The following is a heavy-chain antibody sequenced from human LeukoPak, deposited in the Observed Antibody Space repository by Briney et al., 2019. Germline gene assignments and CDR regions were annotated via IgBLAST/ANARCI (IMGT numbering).Heavy chain of an antibody. CDR1: GFTFSDYS. CDR2: IKQDGSEK. D-gene: IGHD1-26*01. J-gene: IGHJ4*02. Sequence: GGSLRLSCAVSGFTFSDYSMNWVRQAPGKGLEWVANIKQDGSEKYYVDSVKGRFTISRDNSKNALYLQMNSLTVEDTAIYYCARRPSGSYSDYWGQGTLVPVSS. CDR3: ARRPSGSYSDY. V-gene: IGHV3-7*05.